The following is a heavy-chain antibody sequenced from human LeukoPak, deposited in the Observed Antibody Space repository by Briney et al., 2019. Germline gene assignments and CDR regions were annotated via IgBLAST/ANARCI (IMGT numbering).Heavy chain of an antibody. J-gene: IGHJ6*02. CDR1: GYTFTSYG. CDR2: ISDYNGNT. V-gene: IGHV1-18*01. D-gene: IGHD6-13*01. Sequence: ASVKVSCKASGYTFTSYGFSWVRQAPGQGVEWMGWISDYNGNTNYAQKLQGRVTMTTDTSTSTAYMELRSLRSDDTAVYYCARETGYSSSWTGYYYGMDVWGQGTTVTVSS. CDR3: ARETGYSSSWTGYYYGMDV.